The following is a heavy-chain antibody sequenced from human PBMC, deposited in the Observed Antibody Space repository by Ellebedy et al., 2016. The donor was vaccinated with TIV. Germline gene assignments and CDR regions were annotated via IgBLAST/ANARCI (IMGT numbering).Heavy chain of an antibody. V-gene: IGHV3-48*02. CDR3: ARDGNSGYVPFDF. Sequence: GESLKISCAASGFTFSNYFMNWVRQAPGKGPEWVSYISGSTGTTDYADSVKGRFTISRDNAKNSLYLQMNSLRDEDTAVYYCARDGNSGYVPFDFWGQGTLVTVSS. CDR2: ISGSTGTT. J-gene: IGHJ4*02. CDR1: GFTFSNYF. D-gene: IGHD5-12*01.